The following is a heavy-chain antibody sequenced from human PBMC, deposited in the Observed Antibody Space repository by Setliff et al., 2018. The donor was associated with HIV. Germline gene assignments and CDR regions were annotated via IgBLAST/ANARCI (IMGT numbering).Heavy chain of an antibody. D-gene: IGHD3-3*01. CDR2: INPSSGST. CDR3: ARDLRNSNTLFGVLNFVFDL. Sequence: ASVKVSCKASGYTFTSYYMHWVRQAPGQGLEWMGIINPSSGSTTYAQKFQGRITMTSDTSVNTVFIELSRLKSDDTALYYCARDLRNSNTLFGVLNFVFDLGGQGTLVTVSS. CDR1: GYTFTSYY. J-gene: IGHJ4*02. V-gene: IGHV1-46*01.